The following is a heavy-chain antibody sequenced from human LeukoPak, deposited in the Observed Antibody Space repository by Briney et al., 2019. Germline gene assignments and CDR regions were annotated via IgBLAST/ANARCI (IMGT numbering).Heavy chain of an antibody. D-gene: IGHD6-19*01. CDR1: GDSISNYY. CDR3: ARAEKAVTGTLDY. V-gene: IGHV4-59*13. J-gene: IGHJ4*02. CDR2: MYNRGST. Sequence: SETLSLTCTVSGDSISNYYWSWLRQSPGKEPEWIGYMYNRGSTIYNPSLKSRVTISTDTSKNLFSLRLTSVTAADTAVYYCARAEKAVTGTLDYWGQGTLITVSS.